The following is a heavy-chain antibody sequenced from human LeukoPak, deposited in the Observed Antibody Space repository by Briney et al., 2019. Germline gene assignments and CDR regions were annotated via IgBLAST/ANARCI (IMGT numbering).Heavy chain of an antibody. Sequence: SETLSLTCAVYGGSFSGYYWSWIRQPPGKGLEWIGEINHSGSTNYNPSLKSRVTISVDTSKNQFSLKLSSVTAADTAVYYCARGLRKYYYDSSGYFPFDYWGQGTLVTVSS. J-gene: IGHJ4*02. V-gene: IGHV4-34*01. CDR1: GGSFSGYY. D-gene: IGHD3-22*01. CDR3: ARGLRKYYYDSSGYFPFDY. CDR2: INHSGST.